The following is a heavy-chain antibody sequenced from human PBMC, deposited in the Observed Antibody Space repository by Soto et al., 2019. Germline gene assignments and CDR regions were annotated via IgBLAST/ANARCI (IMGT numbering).Heavy chain of an antibody. Sequence: QVQLQESGPGLVKPSETLSLTCTVSGGSLNSDSYYWTWIRQPPGKRLEWIGSLYYSGSTNYNPSPKXRXTXSVDTSKNQFALKVSSVTVADTDVYFCASESREFSSSGGLDVWGQGTTVTVSS. CDR2: LYYSGST. CDR3: ASESREFSSSGGLDV. D-gene: IGHD3-10*01. J-gene: IGHJ6*02. V-gene: IGHV4-61*01. CDR1: GGSLNSDSYY.